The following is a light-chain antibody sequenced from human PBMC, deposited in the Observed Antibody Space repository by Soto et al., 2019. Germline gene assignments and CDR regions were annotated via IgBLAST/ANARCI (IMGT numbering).Light chain of an antibody. J-gene: IGKJ1*01. Sequence: DVQMTQSPCALSASVGDRCTITCRASQSISSWLAWYQQKPGKAPKVLIYDASSLESGVPSRFSGGGSGTEFSLTISSLQPDDFATYYCQQYNHYWTFGQGTKVDI. CDR3: QQYNHYWT. V-gene: IGKV1-5*01. CDR2: DAS. CDR1: QSISSW.